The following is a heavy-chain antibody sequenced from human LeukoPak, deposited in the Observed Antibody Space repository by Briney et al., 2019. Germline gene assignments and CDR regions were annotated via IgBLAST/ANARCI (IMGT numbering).Heavy chain of an antibody. J-gene: IGHJ4*02. D-gene: IGHD6-13*01. CDR3: ARVGRNTYYSSSWYHFDY. CDR1: GYTFTSYD. V-gene: IGHV1-8*01. Sequence: GASVKVSCKASGYTFTSYDINWVRQATGQGLEWKGWMNPNSGNTGYAQKFQGRVTMTRNTSISTAYMELSSLRSEDTAVYYCARVGRNTYYSSSWYHFDYWGQGTLVTVSS. CDR2: MNPNSGNT.